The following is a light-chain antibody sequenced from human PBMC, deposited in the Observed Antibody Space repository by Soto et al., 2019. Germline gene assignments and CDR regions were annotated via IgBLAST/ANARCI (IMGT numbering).Light chain of an antibody. J-gene: IGKJ1*01. CDR3: QQYGSSPQT. CDR2: STS. CDR1: QSVSSSY. Sequence: EIVLTQSPGTLSLSPGERATLSCRASQSVSSSYLAWYQQKHGQSPRLLIYSTSSRATGIPDRFSGSGSGTDFTLTISRLEPEDFAVYYCQQYGSSPQTFGQGTKVEVK. V-gene: IGKV3-20*01.